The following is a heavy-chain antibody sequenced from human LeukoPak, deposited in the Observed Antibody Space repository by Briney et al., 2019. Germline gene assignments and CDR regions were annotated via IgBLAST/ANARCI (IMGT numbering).Heavy chain of an antibody. D-gene: IGHD2-15*01. Sequence: SETLSLTCTASGGSISSSSYYWGWIRQPPGKGLEWIGSIYYSGSTYYNPSLKSRVTISVDTSKNQFSLKLSSVTAADTAVYYCARQSCSGGSCNWFDPWGQGTLVTVSS. CDR1: GGSISSSSYY. CDR3: ARQSCSGGSCNWFDP. CDR2: IYYSGST. J-gene: IGHJ5*02. V-gene: IGHV4-39*01.